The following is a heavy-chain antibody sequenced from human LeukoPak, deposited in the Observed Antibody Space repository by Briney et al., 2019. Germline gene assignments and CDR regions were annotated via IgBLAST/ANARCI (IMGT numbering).Heavy chain of an antibody. CDR2: IYYSGST. CDR1: GGSISSYY. CDR3: ARDLLYDSSGCAFDI. J-gene: IGHJ3*02. V-gene: IGHV4-59*01. D-gene: IGHD3-22*01. Sequence: SETLSLTCTVSGGSISSYYWSWIRQPPGKGLEWIGYIYYSGSTNYNPSLKSRVTISVDTSKIQFSLKLSSVTAADTAVYSCARDLLYDSSGCAFDIWGQGTMVTVSS.